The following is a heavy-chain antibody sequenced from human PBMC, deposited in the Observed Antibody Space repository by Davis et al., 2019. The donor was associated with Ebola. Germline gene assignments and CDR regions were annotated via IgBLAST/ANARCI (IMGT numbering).Heavy chain of an antibody. D-gene: IGHD6-6*01. V-gene: IGHV1-69*06. CDR1: GGTFSSYA. J-gene: IGHJ6*02. Sequence: SVKVSCKASGGTFSSYAISWVRQAPGQGLEWMGGIIPIFGTANYAQKFQGRVTITADKSTSTAYMELSSLRSEDTAVYYCARGPYPYSSSWGYYYYYGMDVWGQGTTVTVSS. CDR2: IIPIFGTA. CDR3: ARGPYPYSSSWGYYYYYGMDV.